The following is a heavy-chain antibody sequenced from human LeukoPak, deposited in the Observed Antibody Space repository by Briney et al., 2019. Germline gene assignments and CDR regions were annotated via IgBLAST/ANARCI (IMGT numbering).Heavy chain of an antibody. Sequence: ASVKVSCKASGYTFTNYAFHWVRQAPGQRLEWMGWMNPNSGNTGYAQKFQGRVTMTRNTSVSTAYMDLSSLRSEDTAVYYCARGSSGDYSVSGSAWFDPWGQGTPVTVSS. CDR2: MNPNSGNT. D-gene: IGHD3-10*01. CDR3: ARGSSGDYSVSGSAWFDP. CDR1: GYTFTNYA. V-gene: IGHV1-8*02. J-gene: IGHJ5*02.